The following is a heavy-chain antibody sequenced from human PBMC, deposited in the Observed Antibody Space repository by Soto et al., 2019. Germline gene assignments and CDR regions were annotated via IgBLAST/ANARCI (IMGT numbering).Heavy chain of an antibody. CDR1: GFTFSLYS. D-gene: IGHD5-18*01. J-gene: IGHJ4*02. Sequence: GGSLRLSCAASGFTFSLYSMIWVLQAPGKGPEWGASITSSSSYIYYEDSLKSRFTISTDNAKNSLFLQLDSLRAEDTAVYCCVSARCTHSRHDYWGQGTLVTVSS. CDR3: VSARCTHSRHDY. V-gene: IGHV3-21*01. CDR2: ITSSSSYI.